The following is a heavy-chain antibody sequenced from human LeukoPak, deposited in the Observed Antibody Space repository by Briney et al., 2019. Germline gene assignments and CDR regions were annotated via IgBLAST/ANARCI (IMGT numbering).Heavy chain of an antibody. J-gene: IGHJ4*02. V-gene: IGHV4-59*08. CDR2: IYYSGST. CDR3: ARQPPRYSSGWFFDY. D-gene: IGHD6-19*01. CDR1: GGSISSYY. Sequence: SETLSLTCTVSGGSISSYYWSWIRRPPGKGLEWIGYIYYSGSTNYNPSLKSRVTISVDTSKNQFSLKLSSVTAADTAVYYCARQPPRYSSGWFFDYWGQGTLVTVSS.